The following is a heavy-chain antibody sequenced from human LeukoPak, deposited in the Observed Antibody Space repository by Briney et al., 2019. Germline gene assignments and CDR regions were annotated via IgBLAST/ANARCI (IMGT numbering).Heavy chain of an antibody. D-gene: IGHD2-2*01. CDR2: IYYSGST. V-gene: IGHV4-59*01. Sequence: SETLSLTCTVSGGSISSYYWSWIRQPPGKGLEWIGYIYYSGSTNYNPSLKRRVTISVDTSKNQFSLKLSSVTAADTAVYYCAGYCSSTSCYPRVAFDIWGQGTMVTVSS. J-gene: IGHJ3*02. CDR3: AGYCSSTSCYPRVAFDI. CDR1: GGSISSYY.